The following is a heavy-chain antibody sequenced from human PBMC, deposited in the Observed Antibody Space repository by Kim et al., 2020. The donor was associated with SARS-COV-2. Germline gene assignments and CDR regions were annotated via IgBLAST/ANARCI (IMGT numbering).Heavy chain of an antibody. Sequence: GGSLRLSCAASGFTFSNAWMSWVRQAPGKGLEWVGRIKSKTDGGTTDYAAPVKGRFTISRDDSKNTLYLQMNSLKTEDTAVYYCTTATLSSGWYNGYWGQGTLVTVSS. D-gene: IGHD6-19*01. CDR3: TTATLSSGWYNGY. V-gene: IGHV3-15*01. J-gene: IGHJ4*02. CDR2: IKSKTDGGTT. CDR1: GFTFSNAW.